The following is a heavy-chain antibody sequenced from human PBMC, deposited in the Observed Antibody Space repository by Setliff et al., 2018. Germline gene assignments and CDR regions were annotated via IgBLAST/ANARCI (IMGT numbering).Heavy chain of an antibody. V-gene: IGHV4-4*02. CDR1: GGSISSSNW. D-gene: IGHD2-2*01. CDR3: ASCRYQVPYDY. CDR2: IMPGRDT. J-gene: IGHJ4*02. Sequence: SETLSLTCAVSGGSISSSNWWSWVRQPPGKGLEWIGEIMPGRDTLYSPSLESRLTITIDKSKNQFSLKLSSVTAADTAVYYCASCRYQVPYDYWGQGILVTVSS.